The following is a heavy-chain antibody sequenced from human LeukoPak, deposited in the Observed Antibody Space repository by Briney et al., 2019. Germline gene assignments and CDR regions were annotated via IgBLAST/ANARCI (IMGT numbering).Heavy chain of an antibody. D-gene: IGHD3-3*01. CDR1: GYTFTGYY. V-gene: IGHV1-18*04. Sequence: ASVKVSCKASGYTFTGYYMHWVRQAPGQGLEWMGWISAYNGNTNYAQKLQGRVTMTTDTSTSTAYMELRSLRSDDTAVYYCARDSDDFWSGYRYGMDVWGQGTTVTVSS. CDR3: ARDSDDFWSGYRYGMDV. J-gene: IGHJ6*02. CDR2: ISAYNGNT.